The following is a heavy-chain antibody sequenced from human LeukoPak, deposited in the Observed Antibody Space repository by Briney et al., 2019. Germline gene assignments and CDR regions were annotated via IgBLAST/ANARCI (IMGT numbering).Heavy chain of an antibody. CDR1: GFILSSYA. CDR3: AKGYDSSGYPPFDY. V-gene: IGHV3-23*01. J-gene: IGHJ4*02. D-gene: IGHD3-22*01. CDR2: ISGSGGST. Sequence: GGSPRLSCAAAGFILSSYAMSWVRQAPRNGLGWVSAISGSGGSTYYADSVKGRFTISRDNSKNTLYLQMNGLRAEDTAVYYCAKGYDSSGYPPFDYWGQGTLVTVSS.